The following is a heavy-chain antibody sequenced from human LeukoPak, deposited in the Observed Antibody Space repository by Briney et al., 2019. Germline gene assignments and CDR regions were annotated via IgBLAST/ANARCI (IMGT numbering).Heavy chain of an antibody. Sequence: ASVKVSCKASGYSFTNYAMHWVRQAPGQRLEWMGWINAGNGDTKYSQNFQGRVTITRDTSASTDYMELSSLRSEDTAVYYCARFPIYGSGSPTYYFDYWGQGTLVTVSS. CDR1: GYSFTNYA. J-gene: IGHJ4*02. CDR2: INAGNGDT. CDR3: ARFPIYGSGSPTYYFDY. V-gene: IGHV1-3*01. D-gene: IGHD3-10*01.